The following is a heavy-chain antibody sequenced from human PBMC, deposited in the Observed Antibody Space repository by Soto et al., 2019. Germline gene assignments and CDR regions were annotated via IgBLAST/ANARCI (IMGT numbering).Heavy chain of an antibody. D-gene: IGHD5-12*01. J-gene: IGHJ4*02. Sequence: QVQMVESGGGVVQPGTSLRLSCVASGFTFGRSGMHWVRQAPGGALEWVAIIWFDGSKKYYADSVKGRLTVSRDNSKNTLYPQMDSLRGDDTAVYYCARDLNTGYIDYWGQGTLVTVSS. CDR2: IWFDGSKK. V-gene: IGHV3-33*01. CDR3: ARDLNTGYIDY. CDR1: GFTFGRSG.